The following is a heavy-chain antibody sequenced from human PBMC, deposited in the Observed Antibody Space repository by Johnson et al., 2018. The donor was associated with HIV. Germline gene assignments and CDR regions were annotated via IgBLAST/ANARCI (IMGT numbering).Heavy chain of an antibody. V-gene: IGHV3-7*05. D-gene: IGHD3-10*01. J-gene: IGHJ3*02. CDR2: IKQDGSEK. CDR1: GFTFSSYW. CDR3: ARDPKRSGSYYKDAFDI. Sequence: VESGGGLVQLGGSLRLSCAASGFTFSSYWMSWVRQAPGKGLEWVANIKQDGSEKYYVDSVKGRFTISRDNAKNSLYLQMNSLRAEDTAVYYCARDPKRSGSYYKDAFDIWGQGTMVTVSS.